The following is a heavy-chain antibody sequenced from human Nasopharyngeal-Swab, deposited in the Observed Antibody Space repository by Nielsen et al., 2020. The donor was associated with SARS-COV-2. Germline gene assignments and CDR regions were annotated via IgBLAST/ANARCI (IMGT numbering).Heavy chain of an antibody. CDR3: AKPPGDYVWGGYYFDY. CDR2: IYSGGSST. D-gene: IGHD3-16*01. V-gene: IGHV3-23*03. Sequence: GESLKISCAASGFTFSSYAMSWVRQAPGKGLEWVSVIYSGGSSTYYADSVKGRFTISRDNSKNTLYLQMNSLRAEDTAVYYCAKPPGDYVWGGYYFDYWGQGPLVTVSS. CDR1: GFTFSSYA. J-gene: IGHJ4*02.